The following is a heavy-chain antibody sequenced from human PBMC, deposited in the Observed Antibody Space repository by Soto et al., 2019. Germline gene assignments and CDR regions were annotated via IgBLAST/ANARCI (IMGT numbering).Heavy chain of an antibody. D-gene: IGHD3-10*01. CDR2: IYYSGST. Sequence: PSETLSLTCTVSGGSISSSSYYWGWIRQPPGKGLEWIGSIYYSGSTYYNPSLKSRVTISVDTSKNQLSLKLSSVTAADTAVYYCARYGSGTYYPTTFDSWGQGTLVTVS. CDR1: GGSISSSSYY. J-gene: IGHJ4*02. V-gene: IGHV4-39*07. CDR3: ARYGSGTYYPTTFDS.